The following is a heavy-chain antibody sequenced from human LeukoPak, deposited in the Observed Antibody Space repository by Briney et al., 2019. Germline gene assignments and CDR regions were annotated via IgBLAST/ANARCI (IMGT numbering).Heavy chain of an antibody. Sequence: SETLSLTCTVSGGSISSYYWSWIRQPPGKGLEWIGYIYHSGSTNYNPSLKSRVAQSVDTSKSQFSLKLRSVTAADTAVYYCARVSCSGGNCYFDYWGQGTLVTVCS. CDR1: GGSISSYY. J-gene: IGHJ4*02. D-gene: IGHD2-15*01. V-gene: IGHV4-59*01. CDR2: IYHSGST. CDR3: ARVSCSGGNCYFDY.